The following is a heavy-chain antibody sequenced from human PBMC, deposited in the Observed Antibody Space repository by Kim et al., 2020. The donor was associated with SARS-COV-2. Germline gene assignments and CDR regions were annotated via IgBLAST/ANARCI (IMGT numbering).Heavy chain of an antibody. D-gene: IGHD1-26*01. CDR1: GFTFSNAW. J-gene: IGHJ4*02. CDR2: IQSKTDGGAT. Sequence: GGSLRLSCAASGFTFSNAWMSWVRQAPGKGLEWVGRIQSKTDGGATDYAAPVKDRFTISRDDSKNTLYLQMNSLKTEDTAVYYCAKAVGTFDYWGQGTLV. V-gene: IGHV3-15*01. CDR3: AKAVGTFDY.